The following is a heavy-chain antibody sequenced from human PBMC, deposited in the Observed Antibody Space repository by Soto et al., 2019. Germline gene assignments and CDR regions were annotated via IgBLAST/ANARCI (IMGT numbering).Heavy chain of an antibody. V-gene: IGHV3-74*01. CDR3: ARAQHLFYY. D-gene: IGHD6-13*01. CDR1: GFTFSGYW. J-gene: IGHJ4*02. Sequence: EVQLVESGGGLVQPGGSLRLSCVVSGFTFSGYWMYWVRQAPGTGLLWVSRINSDGSSTTYADSVKGRFTISRDNAKNTLYLQMNSLRAEDTAVYYCARAQHLFYYWGQGTLVTVSS. CDR2: INSDGSST.